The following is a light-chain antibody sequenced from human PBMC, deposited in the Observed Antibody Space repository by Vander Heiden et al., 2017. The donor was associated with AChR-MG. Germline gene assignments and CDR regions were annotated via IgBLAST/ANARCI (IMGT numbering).Light chain of an antibody. CDR3: ATLDSSRNDGV. V-gene: IGLV1-51*01. CDR1: TSNSGYNS. J-gene: IGLJ2*01. Sequence: QSVLTHPPSVSAAPGQKVTISCSGSTSNSGYNSVSWCQPLPGAAPKLLIYDSNKLTSGVPDRFSGSKSGTSASLRITGLQTGDEADYYCATLDSSRNDGVFGGGIKLTVL. CDR2: DSN.